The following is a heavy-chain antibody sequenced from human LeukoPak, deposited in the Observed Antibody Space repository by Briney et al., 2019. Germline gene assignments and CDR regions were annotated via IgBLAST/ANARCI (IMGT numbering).Heavy chain of an antibody. J-gene: IGHJ4*02. CDR3: VLSYFDY. CDR1: GFTFRSYG. Sequence: GGSLRLSCAASGFTFRSYGMHWVRQAPGKGLEWVAVISYDGSNKYYADSVKGRFTISRDNSKNTLYLQMNSLRAEDTAVYYCVLSYFDYWGQGTLVTVSS. D-gene: IGHD2-2*01. V-gene: IGHV3-30*03. CDR2: ISYDGSNK.